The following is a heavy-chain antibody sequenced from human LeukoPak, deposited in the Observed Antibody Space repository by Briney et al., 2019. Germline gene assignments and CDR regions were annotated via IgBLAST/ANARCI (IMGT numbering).Heavy chain of an antibody. D-gene: IGHD4-17*01. CDR2: IIPIFGTA. J-gene: IGHJ4*02. CDR3: AKDDDGHHHGVDH. Sequence: ASVKVSCKASGGTFSSYAISWVRQAPGQGLEWMGGIIPIFGTANYAQKFQGRVTITTDESTSTAYMELTSLRADDTALYYCAKDDDGHHHGVDHWGQGTLVTVSS. CDR1: GGTFSSYA. V-gene: IGHV1-69*05.